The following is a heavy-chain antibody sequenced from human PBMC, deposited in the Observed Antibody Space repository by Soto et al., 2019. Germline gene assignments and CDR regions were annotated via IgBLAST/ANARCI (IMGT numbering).Heavy chain of an antibody. CDR1: DGSFSGYF. CDR3: ARIWRWSGFFCWDPRGFDH. D-gene: IGHD3-3*01. J-gene: IGHJ4*02. V-gene: IGHV4-34*01. CDR2: INHSGNK. Sequence: QVRLQQWGAGRLKPSETLSLTCGVYDGSFSGYFWTWIRQPPGRGLEWIGDINHSGNKNYNPSLQSRVSISVDTSKKQFSLKLMSVTAADTAMYYCARIWRWSGFFCWDPRGFDHWSQGTLVTVSS.